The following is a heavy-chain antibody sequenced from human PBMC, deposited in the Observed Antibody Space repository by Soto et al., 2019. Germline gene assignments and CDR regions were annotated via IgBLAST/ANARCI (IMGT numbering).Heavy chain of an antibody. CDR3: ARDRGSGWTVTTLDS. D-gene: IGHD6-19*01. Sequence: ASVKVSCKASGYTFTSYDINWVRQATGQGLEWMGWMNPNSGNTGYAQKFQGRVTMTRHTSISTAYMELTSLMSEDTAVYYCARDRGSGWTVTTLDSWGQGTQVTVSS. V-gene: IGHV1-8*01. CDR2: MNPNSGNT. CDR1: GYTFTSYD. J-gene: IGHJ4*02.